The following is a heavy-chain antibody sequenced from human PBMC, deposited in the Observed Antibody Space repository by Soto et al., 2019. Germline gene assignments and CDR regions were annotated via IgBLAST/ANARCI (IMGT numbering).Heavy chain of an antibody. D-gene: IGHD3-3*01. Sequence: TCTVSGGSISSGDYSWSWVRQSPGKGLEWIGHIYNSGITYYNPSLKSRVVISIDTSRNQFSLRLNSLTAADRAVYYCAKGSRFWGQGTLVTVSS. J-gene: IGHJ4*02. V-gene: IGHV4-30-4*01. CDR1: GGSISSGDYS. CDR2: IYNSGIT. CDR3: AKGSRF.